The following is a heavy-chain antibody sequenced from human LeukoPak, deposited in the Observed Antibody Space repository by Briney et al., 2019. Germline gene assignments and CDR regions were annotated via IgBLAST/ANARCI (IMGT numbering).Heavy chain of an antibody. CDR2: INPNSGGT. V-gene: IGHV1-2*06. CDR1: GYTFTGYY. Sequence: ASVKASCKASGYTFTGYYMHWVRQAPGQGLEWMGRINPNSGGTNYAQKFQGRVTMTRDTSISTAYMELSRLRSDDTAVYYCARDWDYYDSSGYYSDAFDIWGQGTMVTVSS. D-gene: IGHD3-22*01. J-gene: IGHJ3*02. CDR3: ARDWDYYDSSGYYSDAFDI.